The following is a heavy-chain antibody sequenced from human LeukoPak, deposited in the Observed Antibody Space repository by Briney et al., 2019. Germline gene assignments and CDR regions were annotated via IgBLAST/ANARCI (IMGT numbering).Heavy chain of an antibody. CDR3: ARDSYFDWLFEPLYYMDV. V-gene: IGHV4-4*07. J-gene: IGHJ6*03. Sequence: SETLSLTCTVSGGSISSYYWSWIRQPAGKGLEWIGRIYTSGSANYNPSLKSRVTMSVDTSKNQFSLKLSSVTAADTAVYYCARDSYFDWLFEPLYYMDVWGKGTTVTVSS. CDR1: GGSISSYY. D-gene: IGHD3-9*01. CDR2: IYTSGSA.